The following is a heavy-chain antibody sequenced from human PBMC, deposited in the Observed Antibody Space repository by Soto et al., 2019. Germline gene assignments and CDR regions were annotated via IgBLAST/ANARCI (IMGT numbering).Heavy chain of an antibody. CDR1: GFTFSSYP. V-gene: IGHV3-23*01. J-gene: IGHJ4*02. CDR2: IVASGGIT. CDR3: AKNSAATIRVGYDY. D-gene: IGHD5-12*01. Sequence: EVQLLESGGGLAQPGGSLRLSCAASGFTFSSYPMSWVRQAPGQGLEWVSGIVASGGITYYADSVKGRFTISSDNSRNTLYLQMNSLRAEDTAVYYCAKNSAATIRVGYDYWGQGTPVTVSS.